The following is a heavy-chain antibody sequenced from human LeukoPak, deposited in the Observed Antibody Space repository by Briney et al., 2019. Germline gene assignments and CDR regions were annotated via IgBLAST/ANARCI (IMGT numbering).Heavy chain of an antibody. Sequence: SETLSLTCAVYGGSFSDYYWTWIRQPPGKGLEWIGENNPDGSTNYNPSLKSRVTISVDTSKNQLSLNLSSVTAADTAVYYCASAARAGRHFDYWGQGTLVTVSS. CDR3: ASAARAGRHFDY. CDR2: NNPDGST. CDR1: GGSFSDYY. V-gene: IGHV4-34*01. J-gene: IGHJ4*02. D-gene: IGHD6-25*01.